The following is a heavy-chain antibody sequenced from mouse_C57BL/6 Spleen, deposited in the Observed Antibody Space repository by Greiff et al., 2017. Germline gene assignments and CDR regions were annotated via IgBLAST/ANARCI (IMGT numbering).Heavy chain of an antibody. CDR3: ARGGYYGSPYYCDY. CDR1: GYTFTSYW. J-gene: IGHJ2*01. V-gene: IGHV1-69*01. CDR2: IDPSDSYT. D-gene: IGHD1-1*01. Sequence: QVQLQQPGAELVMPGASVKLSCKASGYTFTSYWMHWVKQRPGQGLEWIGEIDPSDSYTNYNQKFKGKSTLTVDKSSSTAYMQLSSLTSEDSAVYYCARGGYYGSPYYCDYWGQGTTLTVSS.